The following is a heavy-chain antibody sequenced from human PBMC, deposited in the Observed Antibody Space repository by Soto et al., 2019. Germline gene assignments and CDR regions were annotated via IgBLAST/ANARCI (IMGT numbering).Heavy chain of an antibody. D-gene: IGHD7-27*01. J-gene: IGHJ6*02. V-gene: IGHV4-30-4*01. Sequence: SETLSLTCTVSGGSISSGDYYWSWIRQPPGKGLEWIGYIYYSGSTYYNPSLKSRVTISVDTSKNQFSLKLSSVTAADTAVYYSARASRVLTGRASYSASYYYGMDVWGQVTTVPVSS. CDR1: GGSISSGDYY. CDR2: IYYSGST. CDR3: ARASRVLTGRASYSASYYYGMDV.